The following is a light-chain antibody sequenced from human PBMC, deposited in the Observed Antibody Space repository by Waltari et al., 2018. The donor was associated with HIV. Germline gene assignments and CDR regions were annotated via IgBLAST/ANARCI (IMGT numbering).Light chain of an antibody. Sequence: SYVLTQPPSVSVAPGKTARITCGGNNIGSKSVHWYQQKPGQAPVLVIYYDSDRPSGSPERFSGSNSGNTATLTISRVEAGDEADYYCQVWDSSSDLHVVFGGGTKLTVL. J-gene: IGLJ2*01. CDR2: YDS. CDR3: QVWDSSSDLHVV. CDR1: NIGSKS. V-gene: IGLV3-21*04.